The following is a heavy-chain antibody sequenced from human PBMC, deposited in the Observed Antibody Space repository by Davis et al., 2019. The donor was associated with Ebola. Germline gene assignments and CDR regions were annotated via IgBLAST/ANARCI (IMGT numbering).Heavy chain of an antibody. CDR2: ISHDGSET. J-gene: IGHJ6*02. D-gene: IGHD3-3*01. CDR1: QFTFRSYG. V-gene: IGHV3-30*03. CDR3: ARDLDYDFWSGYYMDYYYGMDV. Sequence: GESLKISCVTSQFTFRSYGMHWVRQAPGKGLEWVAVISHDGSETHYADSVKGRFIVSRENSKSSLYLQMNSLRPEDTAVYYCARDLDYDFWSGYYMDYYYGMDVWGQGTTVTVSS.